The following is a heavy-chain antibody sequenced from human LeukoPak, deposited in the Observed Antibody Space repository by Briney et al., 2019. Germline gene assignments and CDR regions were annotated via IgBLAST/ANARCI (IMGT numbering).Heavy chain of an antibody. CDR3: ARVTYPWYFDY. CDR1: GFTLSSYW. Sequence: PGGSLRLSCAASGFTLSSYWMSWVRQAPGKGLERVANIKEDGSEKYYVDSVKGRFTISRANAENSLYLQVNSLRAEDTAVYYCARVTYPWYFDYWGQGTLVTVSS. V-gene: IGHV3-7*04. J-gene: IGHJ4*02. CDR2: IKEDGSEK. D-gene: IGHD2-2*02.